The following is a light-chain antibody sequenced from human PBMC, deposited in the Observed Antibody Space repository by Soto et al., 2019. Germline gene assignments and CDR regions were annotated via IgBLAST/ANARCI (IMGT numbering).Light chain of an antibody. Sequence: EVVMTQSPLSLPVTLGQPASISCRSSQSLVLSDGNTYLSWFHQRPGQSPRRLIYKISNRDSGXPXRXXGSGSGADATLKISRVEAEDVGVYYCMQGSHWPPYTFGQGTKLEIK. CDR2: KIS. J-gene: IGKJ2*01. CDR3: MQGSHWPPYT. CDR1: QSLVLSDGNTY. V-gene: IGKV2-30*02.